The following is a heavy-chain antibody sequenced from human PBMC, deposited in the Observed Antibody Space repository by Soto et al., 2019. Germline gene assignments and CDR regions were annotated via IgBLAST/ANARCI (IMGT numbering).Heavy chain of an antibody. CDR2: ISYDGSNK. Sequence: QVQLVESGGGVVQPGRSLRLSCAAPESTSVSYAIHWFRQAPAKGLEGGAVISYDGSNKYYADSVKGRFTISRDNSKNTLYLQMNSLRAEDTAVYYCARDGSYYYGSGSYLHYWGQGTLVTVSS. CDR1: ESTSVSYA. J-gene: IGHJ4*02. V-gene: IGHV3-30-3*01. D-gene: IGHD3-10*01. CDR3: ARDGSYYYGSGSYLHY.